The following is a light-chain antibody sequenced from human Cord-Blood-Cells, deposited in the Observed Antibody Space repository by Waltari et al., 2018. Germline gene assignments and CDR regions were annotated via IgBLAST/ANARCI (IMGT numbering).Light chain of an antibody. Sequence: DIVMTQSPDPLAVSLGERATINCKSSQSVLYSSNNNNYLAWYQQKPGQPPKLLMYWASTRESGVPDRFSGSGSGTDFTLTISSLQAEDVAVYYCQQYYSTPYTFGQGTKLEIK. V-gene: IGKV4-1*01. CDR1: QSVLYSSNNNNY. J-gene: IGKJ2*01. CDR3: QQYYSTPYT. CDR2: WAS.